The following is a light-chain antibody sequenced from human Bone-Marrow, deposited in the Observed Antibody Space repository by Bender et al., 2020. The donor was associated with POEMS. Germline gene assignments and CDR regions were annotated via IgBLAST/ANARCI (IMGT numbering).Light chain of an antibody. CDR1: SSDVGYFNL. CDR3: CSYASSDTWV. Sequence: QSALTQPASVSGSPGQSITISCTGTSSDVGYFNLVSWYQHHPGEAPKLIIYEGSRRPSGVFNRFSASKSGNTTSLTISGLQAEDEADYYCCSYASSDTWVFGGGTKLTVL. CDR2: EGS. V-gene: IGLV2-23*01. J-gene: IGLJ3*02.